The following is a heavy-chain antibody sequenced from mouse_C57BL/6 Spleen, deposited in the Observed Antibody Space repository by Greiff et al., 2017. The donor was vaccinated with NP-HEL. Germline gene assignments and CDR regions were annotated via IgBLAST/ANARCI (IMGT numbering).Heavy chain of an antibody. J-gene: IGHJ2*01. V-gene: IGHV1-7*01. CDR1: GYTFTSYW. CDR3: PTTDFDY. D-gene: IGHD1-1*01. CDR2: INPSSGYT. Sequence: QVQLQQSGAELAKPGASVKLSCKASGYTFTSYWMHWVKQRPGQGLEWIGYINPSSGYTNYNEKFKSKATLTVDKSSSTAYMQLSSLTSEDSAVYYCPTTDFDYWGQGTTLTVSS.